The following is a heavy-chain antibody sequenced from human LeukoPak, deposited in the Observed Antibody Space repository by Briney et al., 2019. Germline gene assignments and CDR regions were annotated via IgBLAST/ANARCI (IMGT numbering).Heavy chain of an antibody. V-gene: IGHV4-34*01. D-gene: IGHD3-10*01. Sequence: SETLSLTCAVYGGSFSGYYWSWIRQPPGKGLEWIGEINHSGSTNYNPSLKSRVTISVDTSKNQFSLKLSSVTAADTAVYYCASSRITMVRGVIITGRYYFDYWGQETLVTVSS. J-gene: IGHJ4*02. CDR2: INHSGST. CDR1: GGSFSGYY. CDR3: ASSRITMVRGVIITGRYYFDY.